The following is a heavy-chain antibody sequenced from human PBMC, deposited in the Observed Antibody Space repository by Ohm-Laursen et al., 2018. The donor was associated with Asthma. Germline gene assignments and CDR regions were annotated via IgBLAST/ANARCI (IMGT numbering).Heavy chain of an antibody. J-gene: IGHJ4*02. CDR1: GFAFSNYG. V-gene: IGHV3-30*03. CDR2: IAYDGSSE. Sequence: SLRLSCAASGFAFSNYGTHWVRQAPGKGPEWVSMIAYDGSSESYADSVKGRFTISRDNSKNTLYLQMSSLRAEDTAVYYCARGSYSGGYYTYFFDYWGQGTLVTVSS. CDR3: ARGSYSGGYYTYFFDY. D-gene: IGHD3-22*01.